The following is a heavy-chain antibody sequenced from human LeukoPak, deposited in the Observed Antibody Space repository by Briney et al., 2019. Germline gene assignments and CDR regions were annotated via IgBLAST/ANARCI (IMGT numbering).Heavy chain of an antibody. Sequence: SETLYLTCTVSGASINSFYWSWIRQPAGKGLEWIGRVYTNGSTNNNPSLKSRVSMSVDTSKNQLSLKLSSLTAADTAVYYCARDCEEDYYDFWSDSYFYYGMDVWGQGTTVTVSS. CDR1: GASINSFY. D-gene: IGHD3-3*01. J-gene: IGHJ6*02. CDR3: ARDCEEDYYDFWSDSYFYYGMDV. V-gene: IGHV4-4*07. CDR2: VYTNGST.